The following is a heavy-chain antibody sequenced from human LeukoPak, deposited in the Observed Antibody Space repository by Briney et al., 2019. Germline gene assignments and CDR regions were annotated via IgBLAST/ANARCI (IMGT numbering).Heavy chain of an antibody. CDR2: INHRGST. CDR1: GGSFSGYY. D-gene: IGHD5-24*01. CDR3: ARGSDRDGYNL. J-gene: IGHJ4*02. V-gene: IGHV4-34*01. Sequence: SETLSLTCAVYGGSFSGYYWSWIRQPPGKGLEWIGEINHRGSTNYSPSLKSRVTISVDPSKNQFSLKLSSVTAADTAVYYCARGSDRDGYNLWGQGTLDTVSS.